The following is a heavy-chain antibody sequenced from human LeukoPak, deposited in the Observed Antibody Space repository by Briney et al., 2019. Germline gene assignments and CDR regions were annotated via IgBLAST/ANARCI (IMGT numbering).Heavy chain of an antibody. J-gene: IGHJ3*02. CDR1: GGSISSYY. D-gene: IGHD2-8*02. CDR2: IYYSGST. Sequence: PPETLSLTCTVSGGSISSYYWSSIRQPPGKGLEWIGYIYYSGSTNYNPSLKSRVTISVDTSKNQFSLKLSSVTAADTAVYYCARGSGGQYDAFDIWGQGTMVTVSS. CDR3: ARGSGGQYDAFDI. V-gene: IGHV4-59*01.